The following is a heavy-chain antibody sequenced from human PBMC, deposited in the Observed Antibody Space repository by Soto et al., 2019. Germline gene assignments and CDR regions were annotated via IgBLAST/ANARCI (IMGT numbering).Heavy chain of an antibody. Sequence: QITLKESGPTRVKPTQTLTLTCTFSGFSLSTSGVGVGWIRQPPGKALEWLALIYWNDDKRYSPSLKSRLTITKDTSKTQVVLTMTNMDPVDTATYYCAHIRADIGVVVAATGFGAFDIWGQGTMVTVSS. CDR3: AHIRADIGVVVAATGFGAFDI. J-gene: IGHJ3*02. CDR2: IYWNDDK. V-gene: IGHV2-5*01. CDR1: GFSLSTSGVG. D-gene: IGHD2-15*01.